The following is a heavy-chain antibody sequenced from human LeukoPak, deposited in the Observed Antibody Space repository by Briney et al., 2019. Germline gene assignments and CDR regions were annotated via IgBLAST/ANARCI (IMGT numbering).Heavy chain of an antibody. D-gene: IGHD5-18*01. J-gene: IGHJ4*02. CDR3: ARDWSTAMLYFDY. CDR2: INPNSGGT. CDR1: GYTFTGYY. V-gene: IGHV1-2*02. Sequence: ASVKVSCKASGYTFTGYYMHWVRQAPGQGLEWMGWINPNSGGTNYAQKFQGRVTMTRDMSISTAYMELSRLRSDDTAVYYCARDWSTAMLYFDYWGQGTLVTVSS.